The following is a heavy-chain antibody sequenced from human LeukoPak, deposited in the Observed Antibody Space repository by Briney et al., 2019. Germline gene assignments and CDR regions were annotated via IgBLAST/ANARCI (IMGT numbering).Heavy chain of an antibody. Sequence: SVKLFCKASGGPFRRFTISGVTQAPGQGLEWMGRIIPLLGLANYAQKFQGRVTIAADKSTRTGYMELSSLRSEDTAVDYCAREAIRHYYVSGSYYYYYMDVWGKGSTVTVYS. CDR3: AREAIRHYYVSGSYYYYYMDV. CDR1: GGPFRRFT. D-gene: IGHD3-10*01. J-gene: IGHJ6*03. V-gene: IGHV1-69*04. CDR2: IIPLLGLA.